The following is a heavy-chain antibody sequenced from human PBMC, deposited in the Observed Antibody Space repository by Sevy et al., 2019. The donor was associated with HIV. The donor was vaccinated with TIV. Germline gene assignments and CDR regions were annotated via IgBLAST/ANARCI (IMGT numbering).Heavy chain of an antibody. Sequence: SETLSLTCTVSGGSISSYYWSWIRQPPGKGLEWIGYIYYSGSTNYNPSLKSRVTISVDTSKNQFSLKLSSVTAADTAVYYCARDRVLGVGYCSGGSCVNWFDPWGQGTLVTVSS. D-gene: IGHD2-15*01. CDR3: ARDRVLGVGYCSGGSCVNWFDP. V-gene: IGHV4-59*01. CDR2: IYYSGST. J-gene: IGHJ5*02. CDR1: GGSISSYY.